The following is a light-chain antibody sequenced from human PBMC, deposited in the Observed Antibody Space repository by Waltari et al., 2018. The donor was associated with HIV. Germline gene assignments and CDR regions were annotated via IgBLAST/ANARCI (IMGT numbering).Light chain of an antibody. J-gene: IGLJ1*01. CDR2: DVN. CDR1: SSDVGAYNY. CDR3: CSYAGSYTYV. V-gene: IGLV2-11*01. Sequence: QSALTQPRSVSGSPGQSVTISCSGTSSDVGAYNYVSWYQQHPGKAPKLMIYDVNKRAYGFPDRFSGSKSGNTASLTISGLQAEDDADYSCCSYAGSYTYVFGTGTKVTVL.